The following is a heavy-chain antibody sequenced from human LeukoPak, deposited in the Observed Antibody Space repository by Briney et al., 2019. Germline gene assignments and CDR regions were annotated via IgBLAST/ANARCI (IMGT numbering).Heavy chain of an antibody. CDR1: GGSISSSSYY. J-gene: IGHJ4*02. D-gene: IGHD3-16*02. CDR3: ASYYDYVWGSYRRFDY. Sequence: PSETLSLTCTVSGGSISSSSYYWGWIRQPPGKGLEWIGSIYYSGSTYYNPSLKSRVTISVDTSKNQFSLKLSSVTAADTAVYYCASYYDYVWGSYRRFDYWGQGTLVTVSS. CDR2: IYYSGST. V-gene: IGHV4-39*07.